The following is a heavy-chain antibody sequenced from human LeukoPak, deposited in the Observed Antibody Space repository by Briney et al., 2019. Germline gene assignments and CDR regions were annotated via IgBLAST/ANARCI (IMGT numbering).Heavy chain of an antibody. J-gene: IGHJ4*02. V-gene: IGHV4-59*12. D-gene: IGHD6-19*01. CDR3: AKESSVAGGGLLDY. CDR1: GGSISGYY. CDR2: IYYSGST. Sequence: SETLSLTCTVSGGSISGYYWSWIRQPPGKGLEWIGYIYYSGSTNYNPSPESRVTISVDTSNNQFSLKLSSVTAADTAVYYCAKESSVAGGGLLDYWGQGTLVTVSS.